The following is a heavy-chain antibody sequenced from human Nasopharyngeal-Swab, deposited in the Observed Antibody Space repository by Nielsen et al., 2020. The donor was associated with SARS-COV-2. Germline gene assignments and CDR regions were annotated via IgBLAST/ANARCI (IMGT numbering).Heavy chain of an antibody. V-gene: IGHV4-28*01. D-gene: IGHD2-8*02. CDR2: IYYSGST. J-gene: IGHJ4*02. CDR3: ATKDYSGPYWPDFDF. Sequence: RQPPGKGLEWIGEIYYSGSTTYNPSLKSRVTMSMDRSKNQFSLNLNSVTAADTAVYYCATKDYSGPYWPDFDFWGQGTLVTVSS.